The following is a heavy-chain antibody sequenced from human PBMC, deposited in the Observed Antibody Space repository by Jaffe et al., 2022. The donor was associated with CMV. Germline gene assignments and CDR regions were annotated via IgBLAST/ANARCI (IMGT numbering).Heavy chain of an antibody. V-gene: IGHV4-59*01. J-gene: IGHJ6*03. Sequence: QVQLQESGPGLVKPSETLSLTCTVSGGSISSYYWSWIRQPPGKGLEWIGYIYYSGSTNYNPSLKSRVTISVDTSKNQFSLKLSSVTAADTAVYYCARGYGSGYLGLSYYMDVWGKGTTVTVSS. CDR1: GGSISSYY. CDR3: ARGYGSGYLGLSYYMDV. D-gene: IGHD3-22*01. CDR2: IYYSGST.